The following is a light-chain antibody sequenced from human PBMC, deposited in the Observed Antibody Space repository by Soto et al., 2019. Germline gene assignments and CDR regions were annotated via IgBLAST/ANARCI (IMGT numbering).Light chain of an antibody. CDR3: CSSAPDSTYV. Sequence: QSVLAQPASVSGSPGQSITISCTGTDSDVGAYNSVSWYRQHPHKAPQLLIYKGTQRPSGVSIRTSGATSGNAASLTISGLQAEDEADYFCCSSAPDSTYVFGSGTKVTVL. CDR1: DSDVGAYNS. CDR2: KGT. J-gene: IGLJ1*01. V-gene: IGLV2-23*01.